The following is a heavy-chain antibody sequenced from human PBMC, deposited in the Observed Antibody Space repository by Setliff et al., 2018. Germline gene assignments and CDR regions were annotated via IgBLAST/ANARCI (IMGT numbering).Heavy chain of an antibody. CDR2: IKGKTDGLTT. D-gene: IGHD3-16*01. CDR3: TTDPSPTFGGVIGAAFDI. V-gene: IGHV3-15*01. Sequence: LIRQPPGKGLEWVGRIKGKTDGLTTDYAAPVKGRFTISRDDSKNTLCLQMNSLKTEDTAVYYCTTDPSPTFGGVIGAAFDIWGQGTMVTVSS. J-gene: IGHJ3*02.